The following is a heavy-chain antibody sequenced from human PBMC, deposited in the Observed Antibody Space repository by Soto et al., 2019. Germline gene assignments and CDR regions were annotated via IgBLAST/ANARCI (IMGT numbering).Heavy chain of an antibody. CDR2: IYHSGTT. J-gene: IGHJ6*02. V-gene: IGHV4-30-2*01. Sequence: QLQLQESGSGLVKPSQTLSLTCAVSGGSISSGGYSWSWIRQPPGKGLEWIGYIYHSGTTYYNPSLKGRVTISVDRSKNQFSLKLSSVTAAATAVYYCARAHYGDYGYGMDVWGQGTTVTVSS. CDR3: ARAHYGDYGYGMDV. CDR1: GGSISSGGYS. D-gene: IGHD4-17*01.